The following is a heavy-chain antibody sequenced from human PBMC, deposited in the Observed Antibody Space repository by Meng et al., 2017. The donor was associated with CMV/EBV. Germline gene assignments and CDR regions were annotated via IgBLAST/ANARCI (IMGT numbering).Heavy chain of an antibody. V-gene: IGHV3-20*03. CDR3: ARPHGFYYDSSGYYY. CDR2: INWNGGST. J-gene: IGHJ4*02. D-gene: IGHD3-22*01. CDR1: GFDFDDYG. Sequence: GFDFDDYGMSWGRQAPGRGLEWVSVINWNGGSTGYADSVKGRFTISRDNAKNSLYLQMNSLRAEDTALYYCARPHGFYYDSSGYYYWGQGTLVTVSS.